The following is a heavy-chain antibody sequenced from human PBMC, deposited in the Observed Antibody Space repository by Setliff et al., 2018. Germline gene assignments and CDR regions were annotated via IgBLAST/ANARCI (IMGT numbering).Heavy chain of an antibody. CDR1: GFTFRSYW. J-gene: IGHJ4*02. CDR3: AKVTILPAPFY. V-gene: IGHV3-7*03. Sequence: PGGSLRLSCAASGFTFRSYWMSWVRQAPGKGLEWVANIKQDGSEKYYVDSVKGRYTISRDNSKNTLYLQMNSLRAEDTAVYYCAKVTILPAPFYWGQGTLVTVSS. D-gene: IGHD2-2*01. CDR2: IKQDGSEK.